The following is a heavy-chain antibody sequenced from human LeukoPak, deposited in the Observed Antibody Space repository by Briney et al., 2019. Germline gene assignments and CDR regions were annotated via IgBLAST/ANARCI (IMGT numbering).Heavy chain of an antibody. Sequence: ASVKVSCKASGYTFTSYDINWVRQATGQGLECMGWMNPNSGNTGYAQKFQGRVTITRNTSISTAYMELSSLRSEDTAVYYCARGRVGYPDFDYWGQGTLVTVSS. V-gene: IGHV1-8*03. J-gene: IGHJ4*02. D-gene: IGHD5-24*01. CDR3: ARGRVGYPDFDY. CDR1: GYTFTSYD. CDR2: MNPNSGNT.